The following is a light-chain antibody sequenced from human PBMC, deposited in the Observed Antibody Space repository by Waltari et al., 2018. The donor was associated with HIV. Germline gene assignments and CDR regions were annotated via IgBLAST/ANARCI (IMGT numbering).Light chain of an antibody. Sequence: EIVLTQSPATLSLSPGERATLSCRASQSVTSYLAWYQQKPGQAPRLLIYDASNRATGIPARFSGSASGTDFTLTISSLEPEDFAVYYCQQRSKGFGGGTKVEIK. CDR2: DAS. V-gene: IGKV3-11*01. CDR1: QSVTSY. CDR3: QQRSKG. J-gene: IGKJ4*01.